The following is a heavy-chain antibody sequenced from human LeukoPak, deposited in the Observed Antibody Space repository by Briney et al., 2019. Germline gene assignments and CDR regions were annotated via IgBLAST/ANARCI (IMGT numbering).Heavy chain of an antibody. D-gene: IGHD7-27*01. CDR2: ISSSSSTI. Sequence: GGSLRLSCAASGFTFSSYSMNCVRHAPGKGLEWVSHISSSSSTIFYADSVKGRFTISRDNSKNSRYLQMNSLRDEDTAVYYCARKTGALEYWGQGTLVTVSS. V-gene: IGHV3-48*02. CDR1: GFTFSSYS. J-gene: IGHJ4*02. CDR3: ARKTGALEY.